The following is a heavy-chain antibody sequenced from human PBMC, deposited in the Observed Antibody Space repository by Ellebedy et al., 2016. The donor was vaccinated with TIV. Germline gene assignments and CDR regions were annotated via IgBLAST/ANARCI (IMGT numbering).Heavy chain of an antibody. CDR1: GGSITNYF. CDR2: IYHQGST. Sequence: MPGGSLRLSCAVSGGSITNYFWSWIRQPPGKGLEWIGYIYHQGSTNYNPSLGSRVTISVDTSKNQVALKLSSVTAADTATYYCYGSGSYEVEYWGQGTLVTVTS. CDR3: YGSGSYEVEY. V-gene: IGHV4-59*01. J-gene: IGHJ1*01. D-gene: IGHD3-10*01.